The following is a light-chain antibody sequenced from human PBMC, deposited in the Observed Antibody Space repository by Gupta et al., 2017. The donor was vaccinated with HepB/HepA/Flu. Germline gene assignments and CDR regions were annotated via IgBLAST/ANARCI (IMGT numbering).Light chain of an antibody. CDR2: DVN. J-gene: IGLJ1*01. V-gene: IGLV2-14*03. CDR1: SSDVGAYNY. CDR3: TSYTTSSTYV. Sequence: QSALTQPDSVSGSPGQSISISCTGSSSDVGAYNYVSWYQQHPGKAPKLMIYDVNNRPSGVSNRFSGSKSGNTASLTISELQAEDEADYYCTSYTTSSTYVFGTGTKVTVL.